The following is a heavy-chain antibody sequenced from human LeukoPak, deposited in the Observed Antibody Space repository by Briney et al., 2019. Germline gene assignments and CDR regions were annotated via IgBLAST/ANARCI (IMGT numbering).Heavy chain of an antibody. CDR2: ISRSSSTI. J-gene: IGHJ3*02. CDR3: ASPTVVVTANAFDI. V-gene: IGHV3-48*02. CDR1: KFTFSRYS. D-gene: IGHD2-21*02. Sequence: GGSLRLSCAASKFTFSRYSMSWVRHAPGKGLEWVSYISRSSSTIYYADSVRGRFTISRDNAKNSVYLQMNSLRDEDTAVYYCASPTVVVTANAFDIWGQGTMVTVSS.